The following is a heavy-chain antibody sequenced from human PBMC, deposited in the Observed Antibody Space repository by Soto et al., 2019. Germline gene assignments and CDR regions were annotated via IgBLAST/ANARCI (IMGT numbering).Heavy chain of an antibody. J-gene: IGHJ1*01. V-gene: IGHV4-4*02. D-gene: IGHD6-19*01. CDR1: SDSIISEQR. CDR3: ARSFGWYAMDQ. CDR2: IHHSGNT. Sequence: QMQLQESGPGLVKPSETLSLTCAVSSDSIISEQRWSWVRQPPGKGLEWIGEIHHSGNTNNNPSLRSRVTMSVDKSKNQSSLNLNSVTAADTAGYYCARSFGWYAMDQWRQGTLVIVSS.